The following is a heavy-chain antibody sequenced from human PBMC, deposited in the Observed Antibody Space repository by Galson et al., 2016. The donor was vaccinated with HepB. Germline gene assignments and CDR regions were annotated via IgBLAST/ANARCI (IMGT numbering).Heavy chain of an antibody. D-gene: IGHD3-16*01. J-gene: IGHJ4*02. CDR1: GGFLSGYY. CDR3: ARDQLAWGECDC. CDR2: INHSGSP. Sequence: SETLSLTCAVSGGFLSGYYWSWIRQPPGKGLEWIGEINHSGSPNYNPSLKSRVTILVDTPSNQFSLRLTSVTAADTATDYCARDQLAWGECDCWGQGTLVTVSS. V-gene: IGHV4-34*01.